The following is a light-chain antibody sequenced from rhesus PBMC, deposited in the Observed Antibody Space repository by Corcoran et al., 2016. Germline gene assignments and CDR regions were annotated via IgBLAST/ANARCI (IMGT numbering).Light chain of an antibody. CDR3: QHGYGAPFT. V-gene: IGKV1-74*01. CDR2: KSS. Sequence: DIQMTQSPSSLSASVGDRVTITCRASEYVNNFLNWYKQKPGKAPNLLIYKSSTLQSGVPSRFRGTGSGTHCPLSITGLQPEDSATYYCQHGYGAPFTFGPGTKLDIK. CDR1: EYVNNF. J-gene: IGKJ3*01.